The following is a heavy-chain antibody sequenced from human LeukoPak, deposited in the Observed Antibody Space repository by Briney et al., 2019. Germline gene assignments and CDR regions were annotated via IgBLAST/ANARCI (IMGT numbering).Heavy chain of an antibody. V-gene: IGHV3-33*01. J-gene: IGHJ4*02. CDR3: ARDPRGIAVAGTLDY. Sequence: PGGSLRLSCGASGFTFSSYGMHWVRQSPGKGLEWVAVTWYDGSKTYYADSVKGRFTSSRDNSKNTMYLKMNSLRAEDTAVYYCARDPRGIAVAGTLDYWGQGTQVTVSS. D-gene: IGHD6-19*01. CDR1: GFTFSSYG. CDR2: TWYDGSKT.